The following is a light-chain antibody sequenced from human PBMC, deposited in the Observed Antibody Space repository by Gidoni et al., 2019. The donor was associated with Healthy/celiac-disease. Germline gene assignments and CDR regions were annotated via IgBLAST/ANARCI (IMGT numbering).Light chain of an antibody. V-gene: IGKV1-39*01. CDR3: QQSYSTPIT. CDR1: QSISSY. J-gene: IGKJ5*01. CDR2: AAS. Sequence: DIQMTPPPPSLSASLGDRVTITCRASQSISSYLNWYHQKPGKAPKLLIYAASSLQSGIPSRFSGSGSGTDFTLTISSLQPEDFATYYCQQSYSTPITFGQGTRLEIK.